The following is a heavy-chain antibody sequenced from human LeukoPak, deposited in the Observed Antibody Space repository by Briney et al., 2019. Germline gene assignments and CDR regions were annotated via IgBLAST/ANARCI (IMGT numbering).Heavy chain of an antibody. J-gene: IGHJ4*02. CDR1: GYTFTSYY. CDR3: ARDPIVVVITTRNSNFDY. Sequence: ASVKVSCKASGYTFTSYYMHWVRQAPGQGLEWMGIINPSGGSTSYAQKFQGRVTMTRDTYTSTVYMELSSLRSEDTAVYYCARDPIVVVITTRNSNFDYWGQGTLVTVSS. V-gene: IGHV1-46*03. D-gene: IGHD3-22*01. CDR2: INPSGGST.